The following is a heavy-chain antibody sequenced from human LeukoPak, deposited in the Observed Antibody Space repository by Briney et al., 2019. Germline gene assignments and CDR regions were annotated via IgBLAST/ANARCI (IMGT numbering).Heavy chain of an antibody. CDR2: IYYSGST. V-gene: IGHV4-59*01. D-gene: IGHD1-26*01. J-gene: IGHJ4*02. Sequence: SETLSLTCTVSGGSISSYYWSWIRQPPGKGLEWIGYIYYSGSTNYNPSLKSRVTISVDTSKNQFSLKLSSVTAADTAVYYCARRETNTQWGFDYWGQETLVTVSS. CDR3: ARRETNTQWGFDY. CDR1: GGSISSYY.